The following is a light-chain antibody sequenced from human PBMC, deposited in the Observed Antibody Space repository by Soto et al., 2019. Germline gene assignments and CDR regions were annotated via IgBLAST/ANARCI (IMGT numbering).Light chain of an antibody. CDR1: SSNIGAGYE. Sequence: QSVLTQPPSVSEAPGQRVTMSCTGSSSNIGAGYEAHWYQQVPGTAPKLLIYANNNRPSGVPDRFSGSKSGTSASLAITGLQAEDEAEYYCQSYDSSLSGYVFGTGTKLTVL. CDR2: ANN. V-gene: IGLV1-40*01. CDR3: QSYDSSLSGYV. J-gene: IGLJ1*01.